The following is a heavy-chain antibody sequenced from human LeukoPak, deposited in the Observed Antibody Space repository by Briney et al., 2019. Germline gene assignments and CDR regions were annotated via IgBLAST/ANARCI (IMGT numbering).Heavy chain of an antibody. V-gene: IGHV1-69*13. CDR1: GGTFSSYA. J-gene: IGHJ3*02. D-gene: IGHD6-19*01. CDR2: IIPIFGTA. Sequence: GASVKVSCKASGGTFSSYAISWVRQAPGQGLEWMGVIIPIFGTANYAQKFQGRVTITADESTSTAYMELSSLRSEDTAVYYCARDRAPQWLVRDAFDIWGQGTMVTVSS. CDR3: ARDRAPQWLVRDAFDI.